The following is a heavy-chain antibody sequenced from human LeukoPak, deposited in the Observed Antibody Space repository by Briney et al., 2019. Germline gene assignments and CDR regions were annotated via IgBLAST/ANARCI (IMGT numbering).Heavy chain of an antibody. J-gene: IGHJ4*02. Sequence: SETLSLTCTVSGGSISSGSYYWSWIRQHPGKGLEWIGYIYYSGSTNYNPSLKSRVTISVDTSKNQFSLKLSSVTAADTAVYYCARGLMNLSSWYGWPSFYFDYWGQGTLVTVSS. CDR1: GGSISSGSYY. CDR2: IYYSGST. V-gene: IGHV4-31*03. D-gene: IGHD6-13*01. CDR3: ARGLMNLSSWYGWPSFYFDY.